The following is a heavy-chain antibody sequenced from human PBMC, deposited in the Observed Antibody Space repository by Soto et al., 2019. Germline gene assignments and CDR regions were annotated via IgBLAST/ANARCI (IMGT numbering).Heavy chain of an antibody. J-gene: IGHJ4*02. CDR2: LSDSGGSI. D-gene: IGHD6-13*01. V-gene: IGHV3-23*01. CDR1: GFTFSSHA. Sequence: EVQLLESGGGLVQPGGSLRLSCTASGFTFSSHAMTWVRQAPGKGLEWVSGLSDSGGSIYYADSVKGRFTISRDNSMNTLYLQMNTLRAEDTAAYYCAKVSSSWYAGFFDLWGQGTLVTVSS. CDR3: AKVSSSWYAGFFDL.